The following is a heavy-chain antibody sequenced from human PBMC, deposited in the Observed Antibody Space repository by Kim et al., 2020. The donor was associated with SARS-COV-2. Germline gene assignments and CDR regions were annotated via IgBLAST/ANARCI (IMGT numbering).Heavy chain of an antibody. CDR3: ARDIPPFNVDYGELGV. CDR1: GFTFSSYG. CDR2: IWYDGSNK. Sequence: GGSLRLSCAASGFTFSSYGMHWVRQAPGKGLEWVAVIWYDGSNKYYADSVKGRFTISRDNSKNTLYLQMNSLRAEDTGVYYCARDIPPFNVDYGELGVWGQGTLVTVS. V-gene: IGHV3-33*01. D-gene: IGHD4-17*01. J-gene: IGHJ4*02.